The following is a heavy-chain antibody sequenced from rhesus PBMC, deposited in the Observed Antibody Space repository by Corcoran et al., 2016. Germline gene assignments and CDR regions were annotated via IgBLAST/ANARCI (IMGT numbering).Heavy chain of an antibody. CDR2: IYCCGGST. CDR3: ARVEQRLDWYFDI. Sequence: QVQLQESGPGLVKPSETLSLTCAVSGGSISSNYWSWIRPAPGKGLEWIGRIYCCGGSTDYNPSLKSRVTMSTDTSKNHFSLKLTSVTAADTAVYYCARVEQRLDWYFDIWGPGTPITISS. D-gene: IGHD6-31*01. J-gene: IGHJ2*01. V-gene: IGHV4-160*01. CDR1: GGSISSNY.